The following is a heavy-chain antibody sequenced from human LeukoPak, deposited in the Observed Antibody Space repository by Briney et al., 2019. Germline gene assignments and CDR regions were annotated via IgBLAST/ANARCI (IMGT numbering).Heavy chain of an antibody. CDR3: ARATYYYDSSGYYYPGMFDY. V-gene: IGHV7-4-1*02. D-gene: IGHD3-22*01. CDR2: INTNTGNP. Sequence: GASVKVSCKASGYTFTSYAMNWVRQAPGQGLEWMGWINTNTGNPTYAQGFTGRFVFSLDTSVSTAYLQISSLKAEDTAVYYCARATYYYDSSGYYYPGMFDYWGQGTLVTVSS. CDR1: GYTFTSYA. J-gene: IGHJ4*02.